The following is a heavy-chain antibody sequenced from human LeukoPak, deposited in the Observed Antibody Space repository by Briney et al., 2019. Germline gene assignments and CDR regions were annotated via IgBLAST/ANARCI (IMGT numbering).Heavy chain of an antibody. CDR1: GFTFSSYG. D-gene: IGHD3-22*01. J-gene: IGHJ4*02. CDR2: ISYDGSNK. CDR3: AKSRSYYYDSSDYYFGY. Sequence: GGALILSCSASGFTFSSYGMHWVRQAPGKGLEWEAIISYDGSNKYYADYVKGRFTISRDNSKNTLYLQMNSLRAEHTAVYYCAKSRSYYYDSSDYYFGYWGQGTLVTVSS. V-gene: IGHV3-30*18.